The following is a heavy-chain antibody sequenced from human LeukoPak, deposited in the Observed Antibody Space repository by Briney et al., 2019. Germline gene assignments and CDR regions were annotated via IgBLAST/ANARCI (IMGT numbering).Heavy chain of an antibody. CDR1: GFTFSSYV. V-gene: IGHV3-23*01. D-gene: IGHD3-10*01. Sequence: GGSLRLSCAVTGFTFSSYVMSWVRQAPGKGLEWVSSISGSGGSTYYADSVKGRFTISRDNSKKTLYLQMNSLRADDTAVHYCASWVPDRGFDYWDQGTLVTVSS. CDR3: ASWVPDRGFDY. CDR2: ISGSGGST. J-gene: IGHJ4*02.